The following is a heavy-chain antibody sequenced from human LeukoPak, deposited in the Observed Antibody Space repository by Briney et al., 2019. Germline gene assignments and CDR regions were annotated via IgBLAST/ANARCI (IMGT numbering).Heavy chain of an antibody. Sequence: SETLSLTCTVSGGSISSYYWSWIRQPPGKGLEWIGYIYYNGSTNYNPSLKSRVTISVGTSKNQFSLKLSSMTAADTAVYYCARVACSGGSCYNFDYWGQGSLVTVFS. V-gene: IGHV4-59*01. CDR3: ARVACSGGSCYNFDY. D-gene: IGHD2-15*01. CDR1: GGSISSYY. J-gene: IGHJ4*02. CDR2: IYYNGST.